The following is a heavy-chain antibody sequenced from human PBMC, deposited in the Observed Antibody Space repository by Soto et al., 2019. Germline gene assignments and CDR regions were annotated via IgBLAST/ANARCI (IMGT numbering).Heavy chain of an antibody. Sequence: GASVKVSCKASGYTFTSYGISWVRQAPGQGLEWMGWINAGNGNTKYSQKFQGRVTITRDTSASTAYMELSSLRSEDTAVYYCASQGLWFGEPPPPEGYWGQGTLVTVSS. J-gene: IGHJ4*02. CDR1: GYTFTSYG. D-gene: IGHD3-10*01. V-gene: IGHV1-3*01. CDR3: ASQGLWFGEPPPPEGY. CDR2: INAGNGNT.